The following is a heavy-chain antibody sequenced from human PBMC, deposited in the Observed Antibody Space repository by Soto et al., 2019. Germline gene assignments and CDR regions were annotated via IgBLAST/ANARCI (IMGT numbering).Heavy chain of an antibody. V-gene: IGHV4-30-4*01. Sequence: SETLSLTCYVSGASVAGGYYYWSWVRQPPGKGLEWIGYIRSRGRPFYNPSLTSRGTISADTSKNQLSLQLTSVTAADTAVYYCARDTYSGYDFGLWGQGTLVTVSS. CDR1: GASVAGGYYY. J-gene: IGHJ5*02. CDR2: IRSRGRP. D-gene: IGHD5-12*01. CDR3: ARDTYSGYDFGL.